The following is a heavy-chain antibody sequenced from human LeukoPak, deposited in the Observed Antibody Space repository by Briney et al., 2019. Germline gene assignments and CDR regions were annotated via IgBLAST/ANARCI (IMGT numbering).Heavy chain of an antibody. Sequence: GGSLRLSCAASGFTFSSYGMHWVRQAPGKGLEWVAFIRYDGSNKYYADSVKGRFTISRDNSKNTLYLQMNSLRAEDTAVYYCVKPYDSSGYYYFYYWGQGTLVTVSS. D-gene: IGHD3-22*01. CDR3: VKPYDSSGYYYFYY. V-gene: IGHV3-30*02. CDR2: IRYDGSNK. CDR1: GFTFSSYG. J-gene: IGHJ4*02.